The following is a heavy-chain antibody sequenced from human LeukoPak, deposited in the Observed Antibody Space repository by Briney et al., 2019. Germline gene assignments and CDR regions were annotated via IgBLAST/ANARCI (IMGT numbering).Heavy chain of an antibody. D-gene: IGHD1-14*01. V-gene: IGHV4-59*01. CDR1: GGSIKNNY. J-gene: IGHJ2*01. CDR2: VYSNGNT. Sequence: SETLSLTCTVSGGSIKNNYGGWLRQPQGKALEWIGYVYSNGNTNYNPSLKSRVTMSIETSKNQFSLKVPSVTAADTAVYYCAGGTFDGPLYGTYWYFHVWGRGTLVTVSS. CDR3: AGGTFDGPLYGTYWYFHV.